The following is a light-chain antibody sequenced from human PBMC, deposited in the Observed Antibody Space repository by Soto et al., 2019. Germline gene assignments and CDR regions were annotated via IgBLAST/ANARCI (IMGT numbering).Light chain of an antibody. CDR3: QQYNNWPPYT. Sequence: EIVMTQSPATLSVSPGESATLSCRASQSVNSNLAWYQQKPGQAPRLLIYGASTRATGLPARFSGRGSGTEFTLTISSLQSEDFAVYYCQQYNNWPPYTFGQGTKLEIK. V-gene: IGKV3-15*01. CDR2: GAS. CDR1: QSVNSN. J-gene: IGKJ2*01.